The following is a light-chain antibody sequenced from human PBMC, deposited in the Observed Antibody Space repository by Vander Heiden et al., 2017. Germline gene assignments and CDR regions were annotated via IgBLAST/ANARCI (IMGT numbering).Light chain of an antibody. V-gene: IGLV2-8*01. J-gene: IGLJ2*01. CDR2: EVS. CDR3: SPYAGSNNLV. Sequence: QSALTQPPAASGSPGPSVTISSTGTSSDVGGNNYVYWYQQHPGNAHNLMIYEVSKRPAGLPDRFSGSKSGNTASLTLSGRQAEEEADYYCSPYAGSNNLVFGGGTKLTVL. CDR1: SSDVGGNNY.